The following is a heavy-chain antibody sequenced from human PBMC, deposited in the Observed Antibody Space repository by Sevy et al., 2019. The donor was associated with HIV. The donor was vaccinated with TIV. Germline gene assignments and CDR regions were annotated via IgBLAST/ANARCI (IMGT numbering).Heavy chain of an antibody. CDR1: RGSLSNYG. D-gene: IGHD2-21*02. Sequence: ASVKVSCMASRGSLSNYGMNWVRQAPGQGLEWMGGTIPRPGIANYARKYQGRVTITADESTCTLYMEVRGLGSEDTGVYFCASMRPCGGDCYFFDSWGQGTLVTVSS. CDR3: ASMRPCGGDCYFFDS. V-gene: IGHV1-69*10. CDR2: TIPRPGIA. J-gene: IGHJ4*02.